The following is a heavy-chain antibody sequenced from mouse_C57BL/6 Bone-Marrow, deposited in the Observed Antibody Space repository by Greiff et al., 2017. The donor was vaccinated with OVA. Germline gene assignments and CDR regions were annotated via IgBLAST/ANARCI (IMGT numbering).Heavy chain of an antibody. CDR2: INPSTGGT. D-gene: IGHD2-10*02. J-gene: IGHJ2*01. Sequence: EVQLQQSGPELVKPGASVKISCKASGYSFTGYYMNWVKQSPEKSLEWIGEINPSTGGTTYNQKFKAKATLPVDTSSSTAYMQLKSLTSEESAVYYCAVRPSYWGQGTTLTVSS. V-gene: IGHV1-42*01. CDR3: AVRPSY. CDR1: GYSFTGYY.